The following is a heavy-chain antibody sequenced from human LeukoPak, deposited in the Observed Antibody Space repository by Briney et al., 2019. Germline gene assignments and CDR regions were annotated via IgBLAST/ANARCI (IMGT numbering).Heavy chain of an antibody. V-gene: IGHV1-2*02. Sequence: ASVKVSCKASGYTFTDYYMHWVRQAPGQRLEWMGWINPNSGDTNYAQKFQGRVTTTRDTSISTAYMDLSGLRSDDTAVYYCARNSAYYSSSDYWGQGTLVTVSS. J-gene: IGHJ4*02. CDR2: INPNSGDT. CDR3: ARNSAYYSSSDY. D-gene: IGHD3-22*01. CDR1: GYTFTDYY.